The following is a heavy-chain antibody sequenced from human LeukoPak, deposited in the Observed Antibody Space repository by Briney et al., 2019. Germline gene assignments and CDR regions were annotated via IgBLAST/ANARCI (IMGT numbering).Heavy chain of an antibody. CDR1: GFTFSGYG. V-gene: IGHV3-30*02. CDR2: IRHDGTND. D-gene: IGHD3-9*01. Sequence: GGSLRLSCVASGFTFSGYGMHWVRQAPGKGLEWVAFIRHDGTNDHYADSVQGRFTISRDNSKTTPYLEMNSLRAEDTAVYYCANLDWDTGFDYWGQGTLVTVSS. CDR3: ANLDWDTGFDY. J-gene: IGHJ4*02.